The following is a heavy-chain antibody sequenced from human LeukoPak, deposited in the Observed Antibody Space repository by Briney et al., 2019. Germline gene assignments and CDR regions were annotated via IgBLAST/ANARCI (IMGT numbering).Heavy chain of an antibody. CDR2: NRNKANSYST. CDR3: VRCHSGTSLYYFDY. J-gene: IGHJ4*02. CDR1: GFIFSDYY. Sequence: GGSLRLSCAGSGFIFSDYYIDWVRQAPGKGLEWVGRNRNKANSYSTEYGASVKGRFSISRDESNNAVHLQMSSLKAEDTAVYYCVRCHSGTSLYYFDYWGQGTLVTVSS. D-gene: IGHD1-26*01. V-gene: IGHV3-72*01.